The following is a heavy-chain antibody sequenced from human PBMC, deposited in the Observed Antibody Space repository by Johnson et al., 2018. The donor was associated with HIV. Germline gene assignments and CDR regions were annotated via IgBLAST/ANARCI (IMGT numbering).Heavy chain of an antibody. CDR3: TTEVDAFDI. V-gene: IGHV3-15*01. CDR2: LKSKVDGGTT. Sequence: VQLVESGGGLVKPGGSLRLSCAASGFPFSNAWMNWVRQAPGKGLEWVGRLKSKVDGGTTDYAAPVKDRFTISRDDSKNTLYLQMSSLRTEDAAVYYCTTEVDAFDIWGQGTMVTVSS. J-gene: IGHJ3*02. CDR1: GFPFSNAW.